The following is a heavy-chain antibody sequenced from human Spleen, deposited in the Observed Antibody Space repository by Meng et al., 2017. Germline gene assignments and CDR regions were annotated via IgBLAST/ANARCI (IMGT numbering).Heavy chain of an antibody. CDR3: ARDGVGSTVWDN. Sequence: ASVKVSCKASGYTFTGHYIHWVRQAPGQGLEWMGRINPNTGGTDSAPKFQGRVTMTRDTSMNTAYMELSRLTSDDTAVYYCARDGVGSTVWDNWGQGTLVTVSS. CDR1: GYTFTGHY. CDR2: INPNTGGT. V-gene: IGHV1-2*06. D-gene: IGHD3-3*01. J-gene: IGHJ4*02.